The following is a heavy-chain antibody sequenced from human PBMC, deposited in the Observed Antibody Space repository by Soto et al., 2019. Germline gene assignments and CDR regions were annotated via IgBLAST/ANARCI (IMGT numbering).Heavy chain of an antibody. Sequence: QVQLPESGPGLVKPSDTLSLTCAVSGYSISSTTWWGWIRQPPGKGLEWIGYIHYSGNTHYYPSLKSRVTLSLATSKNQFSLKLSSVTAVDTAVYFCAIYDSGSARHYFEYWGQGILVTVSS. CDR2: IHYSGNT. V-gene: IGHV4-28*01. J-gene: IGHJ4*02. CDR1: GYSISSTTW. CDR3: AIYDSGSARHYFEY. D-gene: IGHD4-17*01.